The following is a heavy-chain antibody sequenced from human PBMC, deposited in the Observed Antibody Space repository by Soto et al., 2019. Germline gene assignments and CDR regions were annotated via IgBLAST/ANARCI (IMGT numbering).Heavy chain of an antibody. Sequence: SVKVTCKASGGTFNSYDINWVRQAPGQGLEWMGGIIPIVETPKYAQKFQGRVTITADESTNTVYMELSSLRSEDTAMYYCARLSRPNYYDTSGFFKDNWFDPWGQGTLVTVYS. CDR2: IIPIVETP. D-gene: IGHD3-22*01. CDR1: GGTFNSYD. J-gene: IGHJ5*02. CDR3: ARLSRPNYYDTSGFFKDNWFDP. V-gene: IGHV1-69*13.